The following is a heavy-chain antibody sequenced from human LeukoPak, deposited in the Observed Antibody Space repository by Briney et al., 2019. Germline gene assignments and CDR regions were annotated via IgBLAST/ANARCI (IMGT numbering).Heavy chain of an antibody. CDR2: IYNTGST. CDR3: ARGGDYDFWSGYSNYYYMDV. CDR1: GASITSYY. D-gene: IGHD3-3*01. J-gene: IGHJ6*03. Sequence: SETLSLTCTVSGASITSYYWIWIRQPPGKGLEWIGYIYNTGSTSYNPSLKSRVDISEDTSKNQFSLKLSSVTAADTAVYYCARGGDYDFWSGYSNYYYMDVWGKGTTVTVSS. V-gene: IGHV4-59*01.